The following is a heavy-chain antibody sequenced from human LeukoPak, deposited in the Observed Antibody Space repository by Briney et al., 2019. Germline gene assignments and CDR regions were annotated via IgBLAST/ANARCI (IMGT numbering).Heavy chain of an antibody. CDR2: TYYRSKWYN. J-gene: IGHJ4*02. D-gene: IGHD3-10*01. CDR3: ARFAGNGYYGSGPFDY. V-gene: IGHV6-1*01. CDR1: GDSVSSNSAA. Sequence: SQTLSLTCAISGDSVSSNSAAWNWIRQSPSRGLEWLGRTYYRSKWYNDYAVSVKSRITMNPDTSKNQFSLQLNSVTPEDTAVYYCARFAGNGYYGSGPFDYWGQGTLVTVSS.